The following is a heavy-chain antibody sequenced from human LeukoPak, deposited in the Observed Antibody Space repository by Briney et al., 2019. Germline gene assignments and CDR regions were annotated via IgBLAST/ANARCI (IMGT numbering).Heavy chain of an antibody. D-gene: IGHD2-21*02. CDR3: ARAFRVAAYCGGDCYSTPLGDY. CDR1: GFIFSTYG. V-gene: IGHV3-33*01. J-gene: IGHJ4*02. Sequence: GGSLRLSCAASGFIFSTYGMHWVRQAPGKGLEWVAVVWSGGNNKYYSDCVKGRFTISRDNSKNTLYLEMNSLRAEDTAVYYCARAFRVAAYCGGDCYSTPLGDYWGQGTLVTVSS. CDR2: VWSGGNNK.